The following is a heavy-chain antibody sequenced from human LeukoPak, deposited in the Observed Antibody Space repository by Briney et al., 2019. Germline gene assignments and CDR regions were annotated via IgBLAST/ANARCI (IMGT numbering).Heavy chain of an antibody. CDR2: INHSGST. V-gene: IGHV4-34*01. Sequence: SETLSLTCAVYGGSFSGYYWSWIRQPPGKGLEWIGEINHSGSTNYNPSLKSRVTISVDTSKNQFSLKLSSVTAADTAVYYCARHRVIWGGYEPGDAFDIWGQGTMVTVSS. CDR1: GGSFSGYY. D-gene: IGHD5-12*01. J-gene: IGHJ3*02. CDR3: ARHRVIWGGYEPGDAFDI.